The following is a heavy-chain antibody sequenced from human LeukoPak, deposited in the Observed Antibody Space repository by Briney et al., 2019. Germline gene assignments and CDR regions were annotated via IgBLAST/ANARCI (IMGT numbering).Heavy chain of an antibody. Sequence: PSETLSLTCTVSGCSISSSSYYWGWIRPPPGKGLEWIGSIYYSGSTYYNASHKSGDNMSVDTSKNPYSLELSSVTASDTALFYCASHLGGNYFDFWGRGTIVTVSS. V-gene: IGHV4-39*07. CDR2: IYYSGST. J-gene: IGHJ3*01. D-gene: IGHD1-26*01. CDR1: GCSISSSSYY. CDR3: ASHLGGNYFDF.